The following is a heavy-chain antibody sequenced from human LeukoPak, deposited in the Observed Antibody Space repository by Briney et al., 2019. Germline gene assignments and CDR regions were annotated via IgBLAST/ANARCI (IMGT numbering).Heavy chain of an antibody. J-gene: IGHJ3*02. Sequence: GASVKVSCKASGYTFTGYYMHWVRQAPGQGLEWMGWINPNSGGTNYAQQFQGRVTMTRDTSISTAYMELSRLRSDDTAVYYCATPYYDSWSGYLEAFDIWGQGTMVTVSS. CDR2: INPNSGGT. CDR3: ATPYYDSWSGYLEAFDI. V-gene: IGHV1-2*02. D-gene: IGHD3-3*01. CDR1: GYTFTGYY.